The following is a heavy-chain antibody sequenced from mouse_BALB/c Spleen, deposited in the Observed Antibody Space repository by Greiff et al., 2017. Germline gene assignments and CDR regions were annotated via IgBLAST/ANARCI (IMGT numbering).Heavy chain of an antibody. D-gene: IGHD1-1*01. J-gene: IGHJ4*01. V-gene: IGHV1-5*01. Sequence: EVQVVESGTVLARPGASVKMSCKASGYSFTSYWMHWVKQRPGQGLEWIGAIYPGNSDTSYNQKFKGKAKLTAVTSASTAYMELSSLTNEDSAVYYCTRVVARGYAMDYWGQGTSVTVSS. CDR2: IYPGNSDT. CDR3: TRVVARGYAMDY. CDR1: GYSFTSYW.